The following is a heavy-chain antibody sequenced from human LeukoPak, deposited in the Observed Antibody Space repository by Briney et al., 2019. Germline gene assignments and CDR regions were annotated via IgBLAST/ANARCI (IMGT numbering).Heavy chain of an antibody. CDR2: IYPSGST. D-gene: IGHD5-12*01. J-gene: IGHJ4*02. V-gene: IGHV4-4*07. Sequence: SETLSLTCTVSGGSTNTYCWSWIRQPAEKGLEWIGRIYPSGSTYYNPSLKSRVTISIDKSKNQFSLRLTSVTAADTAVYYCASDRSGYSEYYFDYWGQGSLVTVSS. CDR3: ASDRSGYSEYYFDY. CDR1: GGSTNTYC.